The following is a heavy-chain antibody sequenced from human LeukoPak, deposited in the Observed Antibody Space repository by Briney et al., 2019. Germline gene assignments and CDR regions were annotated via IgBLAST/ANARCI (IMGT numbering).Heavy chain of an antibody. Sequence: GGSLRLSCAASGFIFSEYSLIWVRQAPGAGLEWVSYINTNSRTIYYADSVKGRFTMSRDNDKNSMYLQMNSLRAEDTAVYYCARDCSGRNWARDFDYWGQGTLVTVSS. D-gene: IGHD2-15*01. CDR1: GFIFSEYS. CDR3: ARDCSGRNWARDFDY. V-gene: IGHV3-48*01. CDR2: INTNSRTI. J-gene: IGHJ4*02.